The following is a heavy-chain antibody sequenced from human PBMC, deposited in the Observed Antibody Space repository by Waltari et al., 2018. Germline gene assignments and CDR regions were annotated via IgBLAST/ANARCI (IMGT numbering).Heavy chain of an antibody. CDR1: GGSISSSSYY. CDR3: ARDSSWYSLGYFDL. V-gene: IGHV4-39*02. Sequence: QLQLQESGPGLVKPSETLSLTCTVPGGSISSSSYYWGWIRQPPGKGLEWIGSIYYSGSTYYNPSLKSRVTISVDTSKNQFSLKLSSVSAADTAVYYGARDSSWYSLGYFDLWGRGTLVTVSS. D-gene: IGHD6-13*01. CDR2: IYYSGST. J-gene: IGHJ2*01.